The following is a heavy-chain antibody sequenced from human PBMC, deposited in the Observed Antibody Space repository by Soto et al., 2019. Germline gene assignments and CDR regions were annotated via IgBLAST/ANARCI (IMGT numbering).Heavy chain of an antibody. CDR3: ARGDYGDYGRIHYYFDY. CDR1: GYTFTSYY. Sequence: ASVKVSCKASGYTFTSYYMHWVRQAPGQGLEWMGIINPSGGSTSYAQKFQGRVTMTRDTSTSTVYMELSSLRSEDTAVYYCARGDYGDYGRIHYYFDYWGQGTLVTVSS. V-gene: IGHV1-46*03. J-gene: IGHJ4*02. D-gene: IGHD4-17*01. CDR2: INPSGGST.